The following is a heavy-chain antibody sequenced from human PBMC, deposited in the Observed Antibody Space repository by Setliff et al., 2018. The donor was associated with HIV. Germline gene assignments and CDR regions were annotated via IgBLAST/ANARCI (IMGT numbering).Heavy chain of an antibody. V-gene: IGHV3-21*04. J-gene: IGHJ6*03. D-gene: IGHD1-7*01. CDR1: GFDFSTYS. CDR3: ARVDLELSGDFCYMGV. CDR2: ISHSNAYI. Sequence: PGESLKISCAASGFDFSTYSMSWVRLAPGKGLEWVSSISHSNAYIQYGDSLKGRFTISRDNAKNSLFLEMNSLRAEDTAVYYCARVDLELSGDFCYMGVWGKGTMVTVSS.